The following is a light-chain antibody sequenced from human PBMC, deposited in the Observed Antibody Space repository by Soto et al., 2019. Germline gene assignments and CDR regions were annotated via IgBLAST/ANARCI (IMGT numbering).Light chain of an antibody. CDR1: QSVLYSSNNKNY. CDR3: QQCYSAPYD. CDR2: WAS. J-gene: IGKJ2*01. Sequence: DIVMTQSPDSLAVSLGERATLSCKSSQSVLYSSNNKNYLSWYQKKPGQPPRLLIYWASTRESGVPDRFSGSGSGTDFTLTISSLQAEDVAVYYCQQCYSAPYDFVPGTKLEIK. V-gene: IGKV4-1*01.